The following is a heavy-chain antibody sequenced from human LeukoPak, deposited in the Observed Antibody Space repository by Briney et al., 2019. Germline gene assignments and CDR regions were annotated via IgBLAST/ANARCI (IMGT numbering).Heavy chain of an antibody. J-gene: IGHJ6*02. Sequence: SETLSLTCTVSGGSISSYYWSWIRQPPGKGLEWIGYIYHSGSTYYNPSLKSRVTISVDTSKNQFSLKLSSVTAADTAVYYCARGGGYSYGYYYYYGMDVWGQGTTVTVSS. CDR1: GGSISSYY. CDR2: IYHSGST. V-gene: IGHV4-59*12. CDR3: ARGGGYSYGYYYYYGMDV. D-gene: IGHD5-18*01.